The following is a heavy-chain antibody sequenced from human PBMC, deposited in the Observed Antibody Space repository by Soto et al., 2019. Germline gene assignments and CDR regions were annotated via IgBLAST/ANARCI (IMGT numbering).Heavy chain of an antibody. J-gene: IGHJ2*01. CDR3: ARVVGNFDWFSELNWYFEL. CDR2: IIPIFGTA. D-gene: IGHD3-9*01. V-gene: IGHV1-69*06. CDR1: GGTFSSYA. Sequence: QVQLVQSGAEVKKPGSSVKVSCKASGGTFSSYAISWVRQAPGQGLEWMGGIIPIFGTANYAQKFQGRVTITADKSTSTAYMELSSLRYEDTAVYYCARVVGNFDWFSELNWYFELWGRGTLVTVSS.